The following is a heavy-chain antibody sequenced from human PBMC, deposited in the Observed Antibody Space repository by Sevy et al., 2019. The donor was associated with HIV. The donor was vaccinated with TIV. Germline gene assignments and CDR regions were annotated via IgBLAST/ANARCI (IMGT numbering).Heavy chain of an antibody. CDR2: ISSSGSYI. J-gene: IGHJ4*02. D-gene: IGHD2-2*01. CDR1: GFTFRRYS. CDR3: VRDGGCSSTSCLLYFDY. Sequence: GGSLRLSCAASGFTFRRYSMNWVRQAPGKGLEWVSSISSSGSYIYYTDSVKGRFTISRDNAKNSLYLQMNSLRAEDTAVYYCVRDGGCSSTSCLLYFDYWGQGTLVTVSS. V-gene: IGHV3-21*01.